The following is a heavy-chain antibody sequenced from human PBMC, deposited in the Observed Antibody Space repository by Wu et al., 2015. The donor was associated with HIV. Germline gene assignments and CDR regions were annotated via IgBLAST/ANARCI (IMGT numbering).Heavy chain of an antibody. J-gene: IGHJ4*02. Sequence: QVQLVQFGAEVKKPGSSVKVTCKASGGTFSSYAISWVRQAPGQGLEWMGGIIPIFGTANYAQKFQGRVTITTDESTSTAYMELSSLRSEDTAVYYCARAFSVYGSGSYYNRYWGQGTLVTVSS. CDR1: GGTFSSYA. D-gene: IGHD3-10*01. V-gene: IGHV1-69*05. CDR2: IIPIFGTA. CDR3: ARAFSVYGSGSYYNRY.